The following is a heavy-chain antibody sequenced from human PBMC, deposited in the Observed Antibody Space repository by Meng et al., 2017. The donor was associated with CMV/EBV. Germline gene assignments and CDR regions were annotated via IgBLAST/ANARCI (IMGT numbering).Heavy chain of an antibody. D-gene: IGHD3-9*01. CDR1: GYTFTSYD. V-gene: IGHV1-8*01. J-gene: IGHJ4*02. CDR2: MNPNSGNT. CDR3: ASVPPGRPVIMAY. Sequence: ASVKVSCKASGYTFTSYDINWVRQATGQGLERMGWMNPNSGNTGYAQKFQGRVTMTRNTSISTAYMELSSPRSEDTAVYYCASVPPGRPVIMAYWGQGTLVTVSS.